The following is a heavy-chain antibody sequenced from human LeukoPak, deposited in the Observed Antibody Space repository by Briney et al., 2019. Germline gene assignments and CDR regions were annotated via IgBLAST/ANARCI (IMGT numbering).Heavy chain of an antibody. D-gene: IGHD3-3*01. CDR2: IYTSGST. J-gene: IGHJ5*02. V-gene: IGHV4-4*07. CDR1: GGSISSYY. CDR3: ARVLRFLEWLSRPGWFDP. Sequence: SETLSLTCTVSGGSISSYYWSWIRQPPGKGLEWIGRIYTSGSTNYNPSLKSRVTMSVDTSKNQFSLKLSSVTAADTAVYYCARVLRFLEWLSRPGWFDPWGQGTLVTVSS.